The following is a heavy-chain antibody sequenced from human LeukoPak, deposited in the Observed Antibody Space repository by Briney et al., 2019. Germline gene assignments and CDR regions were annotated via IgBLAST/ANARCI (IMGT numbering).Heavy chain of an antibody. Sequence: PSETLSRTCAVYGGSFSGYYWSWIRQPPGKGLEWIGEINHSGSTNYNPSLKSRVTISVDTSKNQFSLKLSSVTAADTAVYYCARGRGAAAAGVIDYWGQGTLVTVSS. CDR1: GGSFSGYY. J-gene: IGHJ4*02. CDR3: ARGRGAAAAGVIDY. D-gene: IGHD6-13*01. CDR2: INHSGST. V-gene: IGHV4-34*01.